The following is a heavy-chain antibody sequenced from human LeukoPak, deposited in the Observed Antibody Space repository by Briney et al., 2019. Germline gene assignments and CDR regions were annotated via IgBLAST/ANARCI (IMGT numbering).Heavy chain of an antibody. J-gene: IGHJ6*03. V-gene: IGHV3-7*01. CDR3: ARDSSYYYDSSGYYDYYYMDV. D-gene: IGHD3-22*01. CDR2: IKQDGSEK. CDR1: GFSFSNYE. Sequence: GGSLRLSCTASGFSFSNYEMNWVRQAPGKGLEWVANIKQDGSEKYYVDSVKGRFTISRDNAKNSLYLQMNSLRAEDTAVYYCARDSSYYYDSSGYYDYYYMDVWGKGTTVTVSS.